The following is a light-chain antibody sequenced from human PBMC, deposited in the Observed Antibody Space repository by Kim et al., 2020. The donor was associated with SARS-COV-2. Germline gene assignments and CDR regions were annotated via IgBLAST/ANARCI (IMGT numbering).Light chain of an antibody. CDR2: GNN. V-gene: IGLV1-40*01. CDR1: SSNIGAGYD. J-gene: IGLJ3*02. Sequence: RVPISCTGSSSNIGAGYDVHWYQQLPGTAPKVLIFGNNNRPSGVPDRFSGSKSGTAASLAITGLQAEDEADYYCQSYDNSLSGWVFGGGTQLTVL. CDR3: QSYDNSLSGWV.